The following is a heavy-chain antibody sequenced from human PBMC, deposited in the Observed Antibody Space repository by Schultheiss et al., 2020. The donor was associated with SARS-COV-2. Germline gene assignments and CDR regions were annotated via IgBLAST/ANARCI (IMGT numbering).Heavy chain of an antibody. CDR1: GGSISSGSYY. D-gene: IGHD1-26*01. V-gene: IGHV4-61*09. CDR2: IYTSGST. CDR3: ARVREDPYYYLYMDV. J-gene: IGHJ6*03. Sequence: SETLSLTCTVSGGSISSGSYYWSWIRQPAGKGLEWIGHIYTSGSTNYNPSLKSRVTISVDTSKNQFSLKLSSVTAADTAVYYCARVREDPYYYLYMDVWGKGTTVTVSS.